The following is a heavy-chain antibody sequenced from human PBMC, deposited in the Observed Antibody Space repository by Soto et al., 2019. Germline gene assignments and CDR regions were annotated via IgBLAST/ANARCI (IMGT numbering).Heavy chain of an antibody. J-gene: IGHJ4*02. V-gene: IGHV4-61*01. CDR3: ARGSSYSSGWYYFDY. CDR2: IYYSGST. CDR1: GGSVSSGSYY. D-gene: IGHD6-19*01. Sequence: SETLSLTCTVSGGSVSSGSYYWSWIRQPPGKGLEWIGYIYYSGSTNYNPSLKSRVTISVDTSKSQFSLKLSSVTAADTAVYYCARGSSYSSGWYYFDYWGQGTLVTVSS.